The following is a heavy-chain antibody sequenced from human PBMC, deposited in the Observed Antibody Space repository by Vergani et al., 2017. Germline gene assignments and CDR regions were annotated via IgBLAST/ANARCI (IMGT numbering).Heavy chain of an antibody. Sequence: QVQLVESGGGVVQRGGSLRLSCAPSGFTLSNYDMQWIRQGPGKGLEFVAFIQFDGSNQYYADSVKGRFTLSRDFSKNTLYLQMNSLRTDDTATYYCAKHFRGWGIDYWGQGTQVSVSS. CDR1: GFTLSNYD. CDR2: IQFDGSNQ. CDR3: AKHFRGWGIDY. J-gene: IGHJ4*02. D-gene: IGHD3-16*01. V-gene: IGHV3-30*02.